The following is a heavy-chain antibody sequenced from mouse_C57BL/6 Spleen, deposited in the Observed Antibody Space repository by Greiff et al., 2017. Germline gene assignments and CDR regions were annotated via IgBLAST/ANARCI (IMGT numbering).Heavy chain of an antibody. D-gene: IGHD2-4*01. Sequence: VQLQQPGAELVKPGASVKMSCKASGYTFTSYWITWVKQRPGQGLEWIGDIYPGSGSTNYNEKFKSKATLTVDTSSSTAYMQLSSLTSEDSAVYYCARNDYDVGAMDYWGQGTSVTVSS. CDR1: GYTFTSYW. J-gene: IGHJ4*01. V-gene: IGHV1-55*01. CDR3: ARNDYDVGAMDY. CDR2: IYPGSGST.